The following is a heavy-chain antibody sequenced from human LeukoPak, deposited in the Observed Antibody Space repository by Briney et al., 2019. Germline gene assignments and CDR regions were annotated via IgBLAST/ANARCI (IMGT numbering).Heavy chain of an antibody. CDR2: IYYSGST. V-gene: IGHV4-59*08. J-gene: IGHJ4*02. CDR3: ARRVAVGYYFDY. D-gene: IGHD6-19*01. Sequence: SETLSLTCTVSGGSISSYCWSWIRQPPGKGLEWIGYIYYSGSTNYNPSLKSRVTISVDTSRNQFSLKLSSVTAADTAVYYCARRVAVGYYFDYWGQGTLVTVSS. CDR1: GGSISSYC.